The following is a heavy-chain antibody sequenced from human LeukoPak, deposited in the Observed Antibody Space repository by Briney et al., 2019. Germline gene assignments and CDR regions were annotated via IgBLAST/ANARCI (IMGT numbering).Heavy chain of an antibody. CDR3: ARVCGSGSYYYFDY. V-gene: IGHV4-31*03. D-gene: IGHD3-10*01. Sequence: SETLSLTCTVSGGSISSGGYYWSWIRQHPGKGLEWIGYIYYSGSTYYNPSLKSRVTISVDTSMNQFSLKLSSVTAADTAVYYCARVCGSGSYYYFDYWGQGTLVTVSS. CDR2: IYYSGST. J-gene: IGHJ4*02. CDR1: GGSISSGGYY.